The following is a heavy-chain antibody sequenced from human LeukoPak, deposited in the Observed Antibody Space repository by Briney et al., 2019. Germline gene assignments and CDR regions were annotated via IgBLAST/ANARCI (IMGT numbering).Heavy chain of an antibody. Sequence: PGGSLRLSCAASGFTFNNYWMSWVRQAPGRGLEWVANIKEDGSEKYYVDSVKGRFTFSRDNAKNSLYVQMNSLRAEDTAVYYCARGYYYDSSGYYPDYWGQGTLVTVSS. CDR3: ARGYYYDSSGYYPDY. D-gene: IGHD3-22*01. CDR2: IKEDGSEK. V-gene: IGHV3-7*04. J-gene: IGHJ4*02. CDR1: GFTFNNYW.